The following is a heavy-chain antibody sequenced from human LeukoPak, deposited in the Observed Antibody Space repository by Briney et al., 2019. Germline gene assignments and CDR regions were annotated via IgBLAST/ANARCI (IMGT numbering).Heavy chain of an antibody. CDR2: ISGSGGST. D-gene: IGHD3-3*01. Sequence: PGGSLRLSCAASGFTVSSNYMSWVRQAPGKGLEWVSAISGSGGSTYYADSVKGRFTISRDNSKNTLYLQMNSLRAEDTAVYYCAKDSLDFWSGYYNYYYYYGMDVWGQGTTVTVSS. J-gene: IGHJ6*02. CDR3: AKDSLDFWSGYYNYYYYYGMDV. CDR1: GFTVSSNY. V-gene: IGHV3-23*01.